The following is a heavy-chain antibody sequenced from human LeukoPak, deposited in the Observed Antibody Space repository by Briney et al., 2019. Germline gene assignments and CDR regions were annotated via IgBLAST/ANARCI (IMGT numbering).Heavy chain of an antibody. Sequence: GASVNVSCKTSVRTFSRYSIRWVRQAPGRGLEWMGRILPFLGTANYAEKYQGRVTITADASTSTAYMELSSLRSEDTAVYYCARGAYCGGDCYRSLWYFDLWGRGTLVTVSS. CDR3: ARGAYCGGDCYRSLWYFDL. J-gene: IGHJ2*01. D-gene: IGHD2-21*02. CDR2: ILPFLGTA. CDR1: VRTFSRYS. V-gene: IGHV1-69*13.